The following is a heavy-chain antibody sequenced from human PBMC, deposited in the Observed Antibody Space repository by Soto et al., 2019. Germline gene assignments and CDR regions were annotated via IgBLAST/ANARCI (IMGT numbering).Heavy chain of an antibody. CDR3: ARRYGGNFDY. V-gene: IGHV4-59*01. CDR2: TYYSGST. Sequence: SETLSLTCTFSGGSIRSYYWSLIRQPPGKGLEWIGYTYYSGSTNYNPSLKSRVTMSVDTSKNQFSLKLSSVTAADTAVYYCARRYGGNFDYWGQGTLVTVSS. CDR1: GGSIRSYY. D-gene: IGHD1-26*01. J-gene: IGHJ4*02.